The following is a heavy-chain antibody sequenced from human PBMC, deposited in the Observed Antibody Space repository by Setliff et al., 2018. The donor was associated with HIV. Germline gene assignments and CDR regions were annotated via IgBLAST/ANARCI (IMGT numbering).Heavy chain of an antibody. CDR3: ATKLHCTNGVCLDAFDI. CDR2: INPNSGGT. J-gene: IGHJ3*02. D-gene: IGHD2-8*01. V-gene: IGHV1-2*06. CDR1: GYTFTGYF. Sequence: ASVKVSCKASGYTFTGYFLHWVRQAPGQGLEWMGRINPNSGGTNYAQKFQGRVTMTRDTSISTAYMELSRLRSDDTAVYYCATKLHCTNGVCLDAFDIWGQGTMVTVS.